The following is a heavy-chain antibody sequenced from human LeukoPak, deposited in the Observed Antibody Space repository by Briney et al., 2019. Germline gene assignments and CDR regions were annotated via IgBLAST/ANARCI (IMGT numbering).Heavy chain of an antibody. D-gene: IGHD6-13*01. CDR2: IYYSGST. J-gene: IGHJ4*02. V-gene: IGHV4-59*12. CDR3: ASAGYSSSWRGDYFDY. Sequence: PSETLSLTCTVSGGSISNYYWSWIRQPPGKGLEWIGYIYYSGSTNYNPSLKSRVTMSVDTSKNQFSLKLSSVTAADTAVYYCASAGYSSSWRGDYFDYWGQGTLVTVSS. CDR1: GGSISNYY.